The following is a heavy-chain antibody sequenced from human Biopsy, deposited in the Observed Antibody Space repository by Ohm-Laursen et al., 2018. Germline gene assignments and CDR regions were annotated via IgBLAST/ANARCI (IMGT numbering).Heavy chain of an antibody. CDR2: IYYSGTT. D-gene: IGHD4-23*01. Sequence: SQTLSLTCTVSGGSISSGGFYWSWLRKHPGKGLVWFGYIYYSGTTYYNPSLKSLVTITMDTSKNQFSLKLNSVTAADTAVYYCTRRPYGGTRYWYFDLWGRGTLVTVSS. V-gene: IGHV4-31*01. CDR3: TRRPYGGTRYWYFDL. J-gene: IGHJ2*01. CDR1: GGSISSGGFY.